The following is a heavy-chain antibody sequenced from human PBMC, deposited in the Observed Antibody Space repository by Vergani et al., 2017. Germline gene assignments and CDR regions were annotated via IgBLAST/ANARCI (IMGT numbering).Heavy chain of an antibody. J-gene: IGHJ4*02. V-gene: IGHV3-64*01. CDR3: ARATLTGTTFAFDY. CDR1: GFTFSSYA. CDR2: ISSNGGST. D-gene: IGHD1-20*01. Sequence: EVQLLESGGGLVQPGGSLRLSCAASGFTFSSYAMHWVRQAPGKGLEYVSAISSNGGSTYYANSVKGRFTISRDNSKNTLYLQMGSLRAEDMAVYYCARATLTGTTFAFDYWGQGTLVTVSS.